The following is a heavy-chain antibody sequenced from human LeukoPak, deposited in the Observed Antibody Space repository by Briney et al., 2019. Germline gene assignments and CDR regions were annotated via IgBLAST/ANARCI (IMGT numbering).Heavy chain of an antibody. Sequence: GSSVKVSCKASGGTFSNYAISWVRQAPGQGLEWMGGIIPIFGTANYAQKFQGRVTITADKSTRTAYMELSSLRSEDTAVYYCARDNDSRDPPHFDYWGQGSQVTVSS. CDR1: GGTFSNYA. V-gene: IGHV1-69*06. D-gene: IGHD3-16*01. J-gene: IGHJ4*02. CDR2: IIPIFGTA. CDR3: ARDNDSRDPPHFDY.